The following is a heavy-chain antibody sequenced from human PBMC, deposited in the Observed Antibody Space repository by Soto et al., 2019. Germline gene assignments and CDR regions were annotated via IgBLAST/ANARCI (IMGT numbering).Heavy chain of an antibody. J-gene: IGHJ6*02. V-gene: IGHV3-74*01. CDR1: GFTFSSYW. D-gene: IGHD2-21*01. CDR2: INSDGSST. Sequence: EVQLVESGGGLVQPGGSLRLSCATSGFTFSSYWMHWVRQAPGKGLVWVSRINSDGSSTIYADSVKGRFTISRDNAKNALYLQMNSLRAEDTALYYCARACYAGGGAIDVWGQGTTVTASS. CDR3: ARACYAGGGAIDV.